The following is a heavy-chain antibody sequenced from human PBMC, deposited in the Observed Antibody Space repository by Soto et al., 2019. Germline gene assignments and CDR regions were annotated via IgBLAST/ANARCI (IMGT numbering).Heavy chain of an antibody. V-gene: IGHV3-30*03. J-gene: IGHJ4*02. CDR2: LSYEGSEE. CDR1: GFHFGVFG. Sequence: LRLACAASGFHFGVFGMHWVRQAPGKGLEWLSVLSYEGSEEYYADSVRGRFTISRDNSKNTLFLQMDSLRVDGTGVYDCAHSRRSSLLELSGPGFEYWGQGTLVTVSS. D-gene: IGHD3-9*01. CDR3: AHSRRSSLLELSGPGFEY.